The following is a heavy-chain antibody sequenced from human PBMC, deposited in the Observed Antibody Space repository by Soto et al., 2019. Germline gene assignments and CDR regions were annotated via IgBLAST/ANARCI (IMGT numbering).Heavy chain of an antibody. CDR3: AREKASQWLVSFDL. J-gene: IGHJ5*02. V-gene: IGHV3-30-3*01. D-gene: IGHD6-19*01. CDR1: GFTFNNHA. CDR2: VSYDGSSQ. Sequence: GGSLRLSCAASGFTFNNHAMHWVRQAPGKGLEWVAVVSYDGSSQSYPESVKGRFTISGDNSKNTVYLQMNSLKADDTATYYCAREKASQWLVSFDLWGQGDLVTVSS.